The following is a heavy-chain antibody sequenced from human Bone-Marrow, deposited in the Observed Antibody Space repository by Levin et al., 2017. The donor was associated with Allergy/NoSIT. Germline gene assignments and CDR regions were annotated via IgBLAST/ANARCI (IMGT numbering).Heavy chain of an antibody. CDR3: ARSGDYGVFDY. CDR2: ISYSGST. CDR1: GASISNYY. V-gene: IGHV4-59*01. Sequence: ESLKISCIVSGASISNYYWSWIRQPPGKGLEWIGYISYSGSTTYNPSLKSRVTISVDASKNQISLKLTSVTAADTAVYYCARSGDYGVFDYWGQGTLVTVSS. J-gene: IGHJ4*02. D-gene: IGHD4-17*01.